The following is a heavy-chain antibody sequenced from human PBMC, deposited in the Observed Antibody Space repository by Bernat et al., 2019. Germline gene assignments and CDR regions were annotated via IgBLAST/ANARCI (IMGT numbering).Heavy chain of an antibody. D-gene: IGHD3-3*01. V-gene: IGHV4-39*07. CDR1: GGSISSSSYY. CDR3: ARAEYVYDFWSGYYFERGWFDP. Sequence: QLQLQESGPGLVKPSETLSLTCTVSGGSISSSSYYWGWIRQPPGKGLEWIGSIYYSGSTNYNPSLKSRVTISVDTSKNQFSLKLSSVTAADTAVYYCARAEYVYDFWSGYYFERGWFDPWGQGTLVTVSS. J-gene: IGHJ5*02. CDR2: IYYSGST.